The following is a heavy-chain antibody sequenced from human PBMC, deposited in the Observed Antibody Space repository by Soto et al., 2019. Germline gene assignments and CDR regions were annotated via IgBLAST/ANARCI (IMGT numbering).Heavy chain of an antibody. V-gene: IGHV4-31*03. Sequence: QVQLQESGPGLVKPSQTLSLTCTVSGGSISSGGHYWSLIRQHPGKGLEWIGYSYYSGSTYYNPSLKSRVTISVDTSTNQFSLKLSSVTAADTAVYYCARDNLVGGYGDYVDYWGQGTLVTVSS. CDR1: GGSISSGGHY. CDR3: ARDNLVGGYGDYVDY. J-gene: IGHJ4*02. D-gene: IGHD4-17*01. CDR2: SYYSGST.